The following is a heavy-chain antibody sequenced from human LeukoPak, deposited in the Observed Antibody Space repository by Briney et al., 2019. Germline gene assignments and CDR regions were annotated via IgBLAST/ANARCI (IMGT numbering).Heavy chain of an antibody. CDR2: ISSSSSTI. CDR3: ARVGPEIRGYYYYMDV. Sequence: PGGSLRLSCAASGFTFSSYSMNWVRQAPGKGLEWVSYISSSSSTIYYADSVKGRFTISRDNAKNSLYLQMNSLRAEDTAVYYCARVGPEIRGYYYYMDVWGKGTTVTVSS. V-gene: IGHV3-48*01. D-gene: IGHD3-10*01. CDR1: GFTFSSYS. J-gene: IGHJ6*03.